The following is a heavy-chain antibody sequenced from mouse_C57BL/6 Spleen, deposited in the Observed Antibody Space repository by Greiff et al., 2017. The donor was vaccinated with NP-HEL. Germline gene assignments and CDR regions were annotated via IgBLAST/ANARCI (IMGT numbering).Heavy chain of an antibody. Sequence: VQLQQSGAELVRPRTSVKVSRKASGYAFTNYSIEWVKPRPGQGLEWIGVINPGSGGTNYNEKFKGKATLTADKSSSTAYMQLSSLTSEDSAVYFCARVVDGNYFDYWGQGTTLTVSS. J-gene: IGHJ2*01. CDR3: ARVVDGNYFDY. V-gene: IGHV1-54*01. D-gene: IGHD1-1*01. CDR2: INPGSGGT. CDR1: GYAFTNYS.